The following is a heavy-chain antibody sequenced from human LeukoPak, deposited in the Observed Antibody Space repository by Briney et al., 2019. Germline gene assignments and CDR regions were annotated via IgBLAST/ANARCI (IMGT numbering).Heavy chain of an antibody. J-gene: IGHJ4*02. V-gene: IGHV3-30*18. Sequence: GGSLRLTCAASGFTFSSYGMHWVRQAPGKGLEWVAVISYDGSTKYFGDSVKGRFTISRDNSKNTLYLQMNSLRTEDTAVYYCAKETYSTSWQLDSWGQGTLVTVSS. CDR3: AKETYSTSWQLDS. D-gene: IGHD6-13*01. CDR2: ISYDGSTK. CDR1: GFTFSSYG.